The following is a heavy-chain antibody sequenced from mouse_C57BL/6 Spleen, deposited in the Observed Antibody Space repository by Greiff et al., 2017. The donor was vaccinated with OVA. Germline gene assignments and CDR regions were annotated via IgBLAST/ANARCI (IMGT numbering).Heavy chain of an antibody. J-gene: IGHJ2*01. Sequence: VQLQQSGPELVKPGASVKMSCKASGYTFTDYNMHWVKQSHGKSLEWIGYINPNNGGTSYNQKFKGKATLTVNKSSSTAYMELRSLTSEYSAVYYCAREGDSSGYFDYWGQGTTLTVSS. CDR2: INPNNGGT. V-gene: IGHV1-22*01. CDR1: GYTFTDYN. CDR3: AREGDSSGYFDY. D-gene: IGHD3-2*02.